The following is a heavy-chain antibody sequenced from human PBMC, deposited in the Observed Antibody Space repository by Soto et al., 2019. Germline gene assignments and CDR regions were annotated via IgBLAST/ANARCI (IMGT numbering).Heavy chain of an antibody. J-gene: IGHJ6*02. D-gene: IGHD3-10*01. CDR2: IIPIFGTA. V-gene: IGHV1-69*13. CDR3: PLLLWFGGTDKYGMDV. Sequence: SVKVSCKASGGTFSSYASSWVRQAPGQGIEWMGGIIPIFGTANYAQKFQGRVTITADESTSTAYMELSSLRSEDTAVYYCPLLLWFGGTDKYGMDVWGQGTTLTVSS. CDR1: GGTFSSYA.